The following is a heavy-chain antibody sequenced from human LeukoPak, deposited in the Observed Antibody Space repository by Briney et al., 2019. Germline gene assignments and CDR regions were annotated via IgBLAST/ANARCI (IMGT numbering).Heavy chain of an antibody. CDR3: AKEDGSGRRGYFAY. D-gene: IGHD3-10*01. Sequence: ASVKVSCKASGYTFTGYYMHWVRQAPGQGLEWMGWINPNSGGTNYAQKFQGRVTMTRGTSISTAYMELSRLRSDDTAVYYCAKEDGSGRRGYFAYWGQGTLVTVSS. CDR2: INPNSGGT. V-gene: IGHV1-2*02. CDR1: GYTFTGYY. J-gene: IGHJ4*02.